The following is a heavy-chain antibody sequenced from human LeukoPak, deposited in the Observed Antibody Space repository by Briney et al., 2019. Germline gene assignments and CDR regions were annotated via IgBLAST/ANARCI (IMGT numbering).Heavy chain of an antibody. V-gene: IGHV3-23*01. Sequence: PGGSLRLSCTASGFAFSTYAMTWVRQAPGKGLEWVSVISISGDSAWYADSVKGRFTISRDTSKSTLFLQMNSLRADGTAIYYCAKGRSGWYEGLDYWGQGILVTVSS. D-gene: IGHD6-19*01. CDR2: ISISGDSA. CDR1: GFAFSTYA. CDR3: AKGRSGWYEGLDY. J-gene: IGHJ4*02.